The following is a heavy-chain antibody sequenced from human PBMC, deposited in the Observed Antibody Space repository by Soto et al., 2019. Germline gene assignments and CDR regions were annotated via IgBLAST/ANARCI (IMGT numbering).Heavy chain of an antibody. V-gene: IGHV2-5*02. CDR1: GFSLTANGVG. D-gene: IGHD3-10*01. CDR3: AHSSDFGSGSEYFDY. J-gene: IGHJ4*01. Sequence: QITLKESGPTLVKPTQTLTLTCTFSGFSLTANGVGVGWIRQPPGKALEWLALIYWDDNKRYSPSLESRLTITKDTSKNQVVLTLTNMDPVDTGTYFCAHSSDFGSGSEYFDYWGQGTQVAVSS. CDR2: IYWDDNK.